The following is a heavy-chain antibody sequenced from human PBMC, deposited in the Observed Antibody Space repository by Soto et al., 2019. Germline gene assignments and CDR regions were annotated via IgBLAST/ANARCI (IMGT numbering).Heavy chain of an antibody. D-gene: IGHD3-22*01. V-gene: IGHV3-30*18. Sequence: PGGSLRLSCAASGFTFSSYGMHWVRQAPGKGLEWVAVISYDGSNKYYADSVKGRFTISRDNSKNTLYLQMNSLRAEDTAVYYCAKGIHYYDSSGYYPSPYYFDYWGQGTLVTVSS. CDR3: AKGIHYYDSSGYYPSPYYFDY. CDR1: GFTFSSYG. J-gene: IGHJ4*02. CDR2: ISYDGSNK.